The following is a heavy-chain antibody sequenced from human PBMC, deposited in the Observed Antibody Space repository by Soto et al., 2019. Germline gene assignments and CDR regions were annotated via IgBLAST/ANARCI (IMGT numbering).Heavy chain of an antibody. J-gene: IGHJ4*02. V-gene: IGHV4-30-4*01. CDR1: GGSIRSGDHY. Sequence: SETLSLTCTVSGGSIRSGDHYWIWIRQPPGKGLEWIGHIHYSGSTYYNPSLKSRVTISIDTSRNQFSLKLSSVTAADTAVYYCANGNGYFDSWGQGTLVTVSS. CDR2: IHYSGST. CDR3: ANGNGYFDS.